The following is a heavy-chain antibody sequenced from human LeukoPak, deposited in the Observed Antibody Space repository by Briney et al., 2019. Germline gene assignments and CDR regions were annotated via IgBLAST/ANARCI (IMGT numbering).Heavy chain of an antibody. D-gene: IGHD3-22*01. CDR1: GGSISSGDYY. CDR3: ARGDSSGYYRYWYFDL. Sequence: PSETLSLTCTVSGGSISSGDYYWSWIRQPPGKGLEWIGYIYYSGSTYYNPSLKSRVTISVDTSKNQFSLKLSSVTAADTDVYYCARGDSSGYYRYWYFDLWGRGTLVTVSS. J-gene: IGHJ2*01. V-gene: IGHV4-30-4*01. CDR2: IYYSGST.